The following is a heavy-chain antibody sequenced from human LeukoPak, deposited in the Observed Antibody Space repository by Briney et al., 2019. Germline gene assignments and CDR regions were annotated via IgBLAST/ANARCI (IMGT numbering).Heavy chain of an antibody. Sequence: GASVKVSCKASGYTFTGYYMHWVRQAPGQGLEWMGGIIPIFGTANYAQKFQGRVTITADESTSTAYMELSSLRSEDTAVYYCARGAQWLDMTNWFDPWGQGTLVTVSS. J-gene: IGHJ5*02. CDR1: GYTFTGYY. CDR3: ARGAQWLDMTNWFDP. CDR2: IIPIFGTA. D-gene: IGHD6-19*01. V-gene: IGHV1-69*13.